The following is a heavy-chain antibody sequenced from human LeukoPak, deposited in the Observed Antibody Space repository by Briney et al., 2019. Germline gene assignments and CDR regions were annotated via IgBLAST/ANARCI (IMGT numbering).Heavy chain of an antibody. J-gene: IGHJ4*02. CDR3: ARDRSVGVLPAPPFDF. D-gene: IGHD6-6*01. Sequence: SETLSLTCTVSGYSISSTYYWGWIRQPPGKGLDWVGSVFHSGNTYYNPSLKSRLTISADTSKNKFSLTLTSVTAADTAVYYCARDRSVGVLPAPPFDFWGQGTLVTVSS. CDR1: GYSISSTYY. CDR2: VFHSGNT. V-gene: IGHV4-38-2*02.